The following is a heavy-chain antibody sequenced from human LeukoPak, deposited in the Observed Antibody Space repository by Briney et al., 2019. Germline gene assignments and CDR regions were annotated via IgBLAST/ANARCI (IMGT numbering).Heavy chain of an antibody. CDR2: MNPNSGNT. D-gene: IGHD7-27*01. V-gene: IGHV1-8*02. CDR3: ARGPNWANY. Sequence: GASVKVSCKAAGYTFTSYGISWVRPATGQGLEWMGWMNPNSGNTGYAQKFQGRVTMTRNTSISTAYMELSSLRSEDTAVYYCARGPNWANYWGQGTLVTVSS. CDR1: GYTFTSYG. J-gene: IGHJ4*02.